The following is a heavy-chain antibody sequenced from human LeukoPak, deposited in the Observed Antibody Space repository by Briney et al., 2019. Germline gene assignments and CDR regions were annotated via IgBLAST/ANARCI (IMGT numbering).Heavy chain of an antibody. CDR2: IYPVDSDT. Sequence: PGESLKISCKGSGYNFPNYWIGWVRQLPGKGLEWMGIIYPVDSDTRYSPSFQGQVTISADKSISTAYLQWSSLKASDTAMYYCARGYGDYAEAFDIWGQGTMVTVSS. D-gene: IGHD4-17*01. V-gene: IGHV5-51*01. J-gene: IGHJ3*02. CDR1: GYNFPNYW. CDR3: ARGYGDYAEAFDI.